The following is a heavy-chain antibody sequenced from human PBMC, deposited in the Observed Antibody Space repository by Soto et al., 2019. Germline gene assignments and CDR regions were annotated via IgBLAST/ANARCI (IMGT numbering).Heavy chain of an antibody. J-gene: IGHJ2*01. CDR3: ARAGYCSGGSCYPSYWYFDL. V-gene: IGHV1-69*02. Sequence: GASVKVSCKASGGTFSSYTIIWVRQAPGQGLEWMGRIIPILGIANYAQKFQGRVTITADESTSTAYMELSSLRSEDTAVYYCARAGYCSGGSCYPSYWYFDLWGRGTLVTVSS. CDR1: GGTFSSYT. D-gene: IGHD2-15*01. CDR2: IIPILGIA.